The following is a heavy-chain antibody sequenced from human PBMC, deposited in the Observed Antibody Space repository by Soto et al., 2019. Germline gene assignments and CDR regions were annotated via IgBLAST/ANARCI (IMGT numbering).Heavy chain of an antibody. CDR3: AKGPPHIAAREAANYYMDV. Sequence: GGSLRLSCAASGFTFSSYAMSWVRQAPGKGLEWVSAISGSGGSTYYADSVKGRFTISRDNSKNTLYLQMNSLRAEDTAVYYCAKGPPHIAAREAANYYMDVWGKGTTVTVSS. V-gene: IGHV3-23*01. CDR2: ISGSGGST. CDR1: GFTFSSYA. D-gene: IGHD6-6*01. J-gene: IGHJ6*03.